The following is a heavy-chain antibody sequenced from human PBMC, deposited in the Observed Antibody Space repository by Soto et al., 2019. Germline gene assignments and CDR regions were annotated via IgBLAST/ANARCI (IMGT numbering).Heavy chain of an antibody. CDR2: TYQSGSA. CDR1: GGSISSGGYS. V-gene: IGHV4-30-2*06. CDR3: ARDYYGMDV. J-gene: IGHJ6*02. Sequence: SETLSLTCTVSGGSISSGGYSWTWLRQSPGKGLEWIVYTYQSGSAFYNPSLKSRVTISVDRSKNQFSLNLTSVTAADTAVYYCARDYYGMDVWGQGTTVTVSS.